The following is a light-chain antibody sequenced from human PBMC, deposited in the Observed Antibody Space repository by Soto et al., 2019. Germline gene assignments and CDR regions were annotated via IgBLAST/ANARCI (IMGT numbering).Light chain of an antibody. J-gene: IGLJ2*01. Sequence: QSVLTQPPSASGSPGQSVTISCTGTSSDVGGYNYVSWYQHHPGQAPKLMIYDVSKRPSGVPDRFSGSKSGNTASLTVSGLQAEDEADYYCSSYAGSNNLLFGGGTKLTVL. CDR1: SSDVGGYNY. V-gene: IGLV2-8*01. CDR3: SSYAGSNNLL. CDR2: DVS.